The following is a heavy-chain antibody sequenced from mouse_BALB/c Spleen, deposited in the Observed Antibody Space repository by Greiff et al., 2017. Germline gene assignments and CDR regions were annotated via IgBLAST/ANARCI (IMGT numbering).Heavy chain of an antibody. CDR3: AMDYGSRCWFAY. Sequence: QVQLQQSGPQLVRPGASVKISCKASGYSFTSYWMHWVKQRPGQGLEWIGMIDPSDSETRLNQKFKDKATLTVDKSSSTAYMQLSSPTSEDSAVYYCAMDYGSRCWFAYWGQGTLVTVSA. D-gene: IGHD1-1*01. CDR1: GYSFTSYW. V-gene: IGHV1-74*01. J-gene: IGHJ3*01. CDR2: IDPSDSET.